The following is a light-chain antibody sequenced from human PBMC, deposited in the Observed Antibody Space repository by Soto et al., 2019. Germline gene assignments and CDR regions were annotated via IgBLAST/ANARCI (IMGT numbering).Light chain of an antibody. CDR1: HSVFSY. V-gene: IGKV3-11*01. CDR3: QQRSTWPPA. CDR2: DAS. J-gene: IGKJ2*01. Sequence: DTVLTQSPATLSLSPGERATLSCRASHSVFSYLAWYQHKPGQAPTLLIYDASKRATGIPPRLSGSGSGTDFTLTFSGLEPEDFALYCCQQRSTWPPAFGQGTKVEFK.